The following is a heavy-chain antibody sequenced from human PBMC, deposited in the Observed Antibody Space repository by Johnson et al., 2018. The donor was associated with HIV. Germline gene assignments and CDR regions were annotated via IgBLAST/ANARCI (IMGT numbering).Heavy chain of an antibody. V-gene: IGHV3-23*04. CDR2: ISGSGGST. J-gene: IGHJ3*02. CDR3: AKDRVVTNDAFDI. Sequence: VQLVESGGGLVQPGGSLRLSCAASGFTFKRYAMSWVRQAPGKGLEWVSAISGSGGSTYYADSAKGRFTISRDNSKNTLYLQMNSLRAEDTAVYYCAKDRVVTNDAFDIWGQGTMVTVSS. CDR1: GFTFKRYA. D-gene: IGHD2-21*02.